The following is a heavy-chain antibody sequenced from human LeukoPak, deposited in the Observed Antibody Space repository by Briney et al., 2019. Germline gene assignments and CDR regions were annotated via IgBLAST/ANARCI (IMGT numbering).Heavy chain of an antibody. CDR2: IYYSGST. CDR3: ARQRPGTGSWFDP. V-gene: IGHV4-59*08. J-gene: IGHJ5*02. CDR1: GGSISSYY. D-gene: IGHD2-8*02. Sequence: PSETLSLTCTVSGGSISSYYWSWIRQPPGKGLEWIGYIYYSGSTNYNPSLKSRVTISVDTSKNQFSLKLSSATAADTAVYYRARQRPGTGSWFDPWGQGTLVTVSS.